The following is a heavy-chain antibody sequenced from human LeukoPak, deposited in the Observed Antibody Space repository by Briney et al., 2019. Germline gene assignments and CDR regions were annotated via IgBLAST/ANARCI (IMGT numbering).Heavy chain of an antibody. CDR1: GGSISSSSYY. CDR2: IYYSGST. Sequence: SETLSLTCTVSGGSISSSSYYWGWIRQPPGKGLGWIGSIYYSGSTYYNPSLKSRVTISVDTSKNQFSLKLSSVTAADTAAYYCARPGDDFWSGYFDYWGQGTLVTVSS. CDR3: ARPGDDFWSGYFDY. J-gene: IGHJ4*02. D-gene: IGHD3-3*01. V-gene: IGHV4-39*01.